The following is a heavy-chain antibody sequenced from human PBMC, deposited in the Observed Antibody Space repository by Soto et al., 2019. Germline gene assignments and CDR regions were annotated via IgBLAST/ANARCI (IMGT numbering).Heavy chain of an antibody. Sequence: QVQLQESGPGLVKPSGTLSLTCAVSGGSVSSNNWWSWVRQSPGKGLEWMGEIYHSGSAHYNPSLKSRATIPLDKSKNLFSLRLTSVTAADTAVYYCARVPGVVVSADDAFDIWGPGTRVIVSS. CDR1: GGSVSSNNW. J-gene: IGHJ3*02. V-gene: IGHV4-4*02. CDR2: IYHSGSA. CDR3: ARVPGVVVSADDAFDI. D-gene: IGHD2-21*02.